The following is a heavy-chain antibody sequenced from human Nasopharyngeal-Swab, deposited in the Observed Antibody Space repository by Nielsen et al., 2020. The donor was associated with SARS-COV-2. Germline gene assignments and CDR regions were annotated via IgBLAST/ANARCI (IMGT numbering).Heavy chain of an antibody. CDR2: IDPSDSFT. D-gene: IGHD3-3*01. CDR1: GYSFSSYW. Sequence: GESLKISCRGSGYSFSSYWITWVPQMPGKGLEWMGRIDPSDSFTTYNPSFQGHVTISADKSLSTAYLQWGSLQASDTAVYYCARHPTIFGVVHTPYYFYIDVWGKGTTVTVSS. J-gene: IGHJ6*03. V-gene: IGHV5-10-1*01. CDR3: ARHPTIFGVVHTPYYFYIDV.